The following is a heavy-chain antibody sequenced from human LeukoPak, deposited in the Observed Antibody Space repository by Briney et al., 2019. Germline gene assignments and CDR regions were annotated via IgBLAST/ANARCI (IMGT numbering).Heavy chain of an antibody. CDR1: GGSISSYY. V-gene: IGHV4-59*01. CDR3: ARAGYYGSGSYDYYYYGMDV. Sequence: PSETLSLTCTVSGGSISSYYWSWIRQPPGKGLEWIGYIYYSGSTNYNPSLKSRVTISVDTSKNQFSLKLSSVTAADTAVYYCARAGYYGSGSYDYYYYGMDVWGQGTTVTVSS. CDR2: IYYSGST. D-gene: IGHD3-10*01. J-gene: IGHJ6*02.